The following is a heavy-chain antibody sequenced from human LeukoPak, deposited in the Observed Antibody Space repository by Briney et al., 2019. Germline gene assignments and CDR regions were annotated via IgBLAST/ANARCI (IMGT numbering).Heavy chain of an antibody. CDR3: ARASLGIAPFDS. J-gene: IGHJ3*02. CDR2: IKPDGSEK. Sequence: PGGSLRLSCAASGFIFSNYWMSWVRQAPGKGLEWVANIKPDGSEKYYVDSLKGRFTISRDNAKNSLYLQMNSLRVEDTAVYYCARASLGIAPFDSWGQGTMGTVSP. V-gene: IGHV3-7*04. CDR1: GFIFSNYW. D-gene: IGHD3-16*01.